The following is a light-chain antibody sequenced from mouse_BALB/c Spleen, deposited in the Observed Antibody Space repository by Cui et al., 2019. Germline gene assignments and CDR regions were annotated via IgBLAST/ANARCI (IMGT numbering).Light chain of an antibody. Sequence: DIHMTQSPPSPSAAVGETVTITCGESRNINNNLAWYEQKKGKKRQLVVKNAKTIADGGTSRFSGSGSGTEYSLKINSLQPEDFGSYYCQHFWSTPYTFGGGTKLEIK. CDR3: QHFWSTPYT. J-gene: IGKJ2*01. V-gene: IGKV12-41*01. CDR1: RNINNN. CDR2: NAK.